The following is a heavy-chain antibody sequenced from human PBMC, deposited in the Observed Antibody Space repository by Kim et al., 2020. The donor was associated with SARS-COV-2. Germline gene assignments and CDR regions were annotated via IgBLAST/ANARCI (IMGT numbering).Heavy chain of an antibody. Sequence: GGSLRLSCAASGFTFSSYAMSWVRQAPGKGLEWVSAISGSGGSTYYADSVKGRFTISRDNSKNTLYLQMNSLRAEDTAVYYCARTTGVATIRGGAFDIWGQGTMVTVSS. V-gene: IGHV3-23*01. CDR1: GFTFSSYA. J-gene: IGHJ3*02. CDR2: ISGSGGST. CDR3: ARTTGVATIRGGAFDI. D-gene: IGHD5-12*01.